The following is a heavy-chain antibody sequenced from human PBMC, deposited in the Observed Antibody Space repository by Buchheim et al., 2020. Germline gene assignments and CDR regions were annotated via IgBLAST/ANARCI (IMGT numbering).Heavy chain of an antibody. CDR1: GGSFSGYY. Sequence: QVQLQQWGAGLLKPSETLSLTCAVYGGSFSGYYWSWIRQPPGKGLEWIGEINHSGSTNYNPSLKSRVTISVDTSKNQFSLKLSSVTAADTAVYYCARVGTTVGPYYYYYGMDVWGQGTT. D-gene: IGHD4-23*01. V-gene: IGHV4-34*01. CDR3: ARVGTTVGPYYYYYGMDV. CDR2: INHSGST. J-gene: IGHJ6*02.